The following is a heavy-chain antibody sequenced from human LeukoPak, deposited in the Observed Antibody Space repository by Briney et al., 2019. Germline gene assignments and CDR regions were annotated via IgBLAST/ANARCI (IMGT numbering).Heavy chain of an antibody. J-gene: IGHJ4*02. V-gene: IGHV3-30-3*02. CDR3: AKCSSSDYFDY. Sequence: PGGSLRLSCAASGFTFSSYAMHWVRQAPGKGLEWVAVISYDGSNKYYADSVKGRFTISRDNSKNTLYLQMNSLRAEDTAVYYCAKCSSSDYFDYWGQGTLVTVSS. D-gene: IGHD6-6*01. CDR1: GFTFSSYA. CDR2: ISYDGSNK.